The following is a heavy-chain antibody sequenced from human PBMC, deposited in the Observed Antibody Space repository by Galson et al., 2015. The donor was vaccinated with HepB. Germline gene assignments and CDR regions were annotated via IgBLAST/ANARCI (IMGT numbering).Heavy chain of an antibody. V-gene: IGHV3-21*04. CDR3: TRLQSYAFDL. D-gene: IGHD6-19*01. Sequence: SLRLSCAASGFTFSRYCMNWVRQAPGKGLEWVSSISRDRNNIFYLDSVKGRFTISRDNAKNSVYLQMSSLTAEDTAVYYCTRLQSYAFDLWGQGKMVTVSS. J-gene: IGHJ3*01. CDR2: ISRDRNNI. CDR1: GFTFSRYC.